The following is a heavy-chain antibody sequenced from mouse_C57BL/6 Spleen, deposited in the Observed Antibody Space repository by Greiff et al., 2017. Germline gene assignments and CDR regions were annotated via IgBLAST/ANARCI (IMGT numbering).Heavy chain of an antibody. D-gene: IGHD1-1*01. CDR3: ARGDGSTAFDY. Sequence: VHVKQSVAELVRPGASVKLSCTASGFNIKNTYMHWVKQRPEQGLEWIGRIDPANGNTKYAQKFQGKATITADTSSNTAYLQLSSLTSEDTAIYYCARGDGSTAFDYWGQGTTLTVAS. CDR2: IDPANGNT. V-gene: IGHV14-3*01. CDR1: GFNIKNTY. J-gene: IGHJ2*01.